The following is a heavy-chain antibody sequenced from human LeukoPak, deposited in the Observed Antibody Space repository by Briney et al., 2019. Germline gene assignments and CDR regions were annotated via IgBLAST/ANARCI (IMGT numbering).Heavy chain of an antibody. CDR1: GFTFSSYG. CDR2: IRYDGSNK. Sequence: GGSLRLSCAASGFTFSSYGMHWVRQAPGKGLEWVAFIRYDGSNKYYADSVKGRFTISRDNSKNTLYLQMKSLRAEDTAVYYCAKGGGYEAQYYYYYLDVWGKGTTVSISS. J-gene: IGHJ6*03. CDR3: AKGGGYEAQYYYYYLDV. V-gene: IGHV3-30*02. D-gene: IGHD5-12*01.